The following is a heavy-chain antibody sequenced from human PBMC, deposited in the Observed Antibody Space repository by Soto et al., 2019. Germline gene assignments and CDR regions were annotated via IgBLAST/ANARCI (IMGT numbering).Heavy chain of an antibody. V-gene: IGHV1-18*01. Sequence: QVQLVQSGAEVKKPGASVKVSCKASGYTFTSYGISWVRQAPGQGLEWMGWISAYNGNTNYAQKLQGRVTMTTDTSTSTAYMELRSLRYDDTVVDYCANDPGIAAAGRSGWFDRWGQGTLVTVSS. J-gene: IGHJ5*02. CDR2: ISAYNGNT. CDR3: ANDPGIAAAGRSGWFDR. CDR1: GYTFTSYG. D-gene: IGHD6-13*01.